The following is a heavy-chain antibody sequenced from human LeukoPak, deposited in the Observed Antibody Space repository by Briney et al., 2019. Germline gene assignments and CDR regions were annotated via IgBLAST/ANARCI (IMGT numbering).Heavy chain of an antibody. J-gene: IGHJ4*02. CDR2: INHSGST. Sequence: PSETLSLTCAVYGGSFSGDYWSCIRQPPGKGLEWIGEINHSGSTNYNPSLKSRVTISVDTSKNQFSLKLSSVTAADTAVYYCAREKGYYDSSGYTEYYFHYWGQGTLVTVSS. CDR1: GGSFSGDY. CDR3: AREKGYYDSSGYTEYYFHY. D-gene: IGHD3-22*01. V-gene: IGHV4-34*01.